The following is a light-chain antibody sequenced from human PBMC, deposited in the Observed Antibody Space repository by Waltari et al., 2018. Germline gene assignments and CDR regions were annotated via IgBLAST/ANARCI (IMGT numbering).Light chain of an antibody. CDR3: GTWDSSLDSGV. Sequence: QSVLTQPRSVSAAPGQKVTITCSGSSSNIGNNYVSWYQQLPGTAPKLIIYENNKRPSGIPDRLPGSKSGTSATLGITGLQTGDEADYYCGTWDSSLDSGVFGGGTKLTVL. V-gene: IGLV1-51*02. J-gene: IGLJ3*02. CDR2: ENN. CDR1: SSNIGNNY.